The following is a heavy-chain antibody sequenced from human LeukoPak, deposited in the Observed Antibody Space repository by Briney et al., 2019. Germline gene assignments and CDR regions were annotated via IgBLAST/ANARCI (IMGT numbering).Heavy chain of an antibody. CDR1: GFTFSSYG. CDR3: TTDQVGITMVRGVKLSD. J-gene: IGHJ4*02. Sequence: GGSLRLSCAASGFTFSSYGMHWVRQAPGKGLEWVAVISYDGSNKYYADSVKGRFTISRDNSKNTLYLQMNSLRAEDTAVYYCTTDQVGITMVRGVKLSDWGQGTLVTVSS. CDR2: ISYDGSNK. D-gene: IGHD3-10*01. V-gene: IGHV3-30*03.